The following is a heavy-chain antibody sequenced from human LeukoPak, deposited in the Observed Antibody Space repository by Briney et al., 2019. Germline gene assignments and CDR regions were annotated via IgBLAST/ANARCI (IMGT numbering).Heavy chain of an antibody. D-gene: IGHD2-2*01. V-gene: IGHV3-48*01. CDR3: ARDQLTYCSSTSCYETPPG. Sequence: GGSLRLSCAASGFTFSSYSMNWVRQAPGKGLEWVSYISSSSSTIYYADSVKGRFTISRDNAKNSLYLQMNSLRAEDTAVYYCARDQLTYCSSTSCYETPPGWGQGTLVTVSS. CDR1: GFTFSSYS. J-gene: IGHJ4*02. CDR2: ISSSSSTI.